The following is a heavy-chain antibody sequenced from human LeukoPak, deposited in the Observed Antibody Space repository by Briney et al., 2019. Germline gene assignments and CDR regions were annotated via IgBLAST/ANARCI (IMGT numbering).Heavy chain of an antibody. D-gene: IGHD1-1*01. Sequence: GSLRLSCAASGFSFSTYAMHWVRQAPGKGLEWVASTRYDGNNKYYADSVKGRFTISRDNSKNTLYLQVNSLRAEDTAVYYCAKDTTGSYQRAFDYWGQGTLVTVSS. CDR1: GFSFSTYA. V-gene: IGHV3-30*02. CDR2: TRYDGNNK. J-gene: IGHJ4*02. CDR3: AKDTTGSYQRAFDY.